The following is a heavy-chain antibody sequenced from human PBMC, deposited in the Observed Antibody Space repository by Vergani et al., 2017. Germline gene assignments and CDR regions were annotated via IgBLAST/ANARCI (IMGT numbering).Heavy chain of an antibody. CDR3: ARGLLAAAGAHAFDI. CDR2: ISYDGSNK. V-gene: IGHV3-30*03. J-gene: IGHJ3*02. CDR1: GFTFSSYG. Sequence: QVQLVESGGGVVQPGRSLRLSCAASGFTFSSYGMHWVRQAPGKGLEWVAVISYDGSNKYYADSVKGRFTISRDNSKNTLYLQMNSLRAEDTAVYYCARGLLAAAGAHAFDIWGQGTMVTVSS. D-gene: IGHD6-13*01.